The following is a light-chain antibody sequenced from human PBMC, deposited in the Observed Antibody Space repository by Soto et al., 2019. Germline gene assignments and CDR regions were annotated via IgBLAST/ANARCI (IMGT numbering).Light chain of an antibody. J-gene: IGLJ2*01. CDR1: SSDVGGYNY. CDR3: NSYGGTNNYVV. V-gene: IGLV2-8*01. CDR2: DVN. Sequence: HSVLTQPPSASGSPGQSVTISCTGTSSDVGGYNYVSWYRQHPGKAPQLIIYDVNKRPSGVPDRFSGSKSGNTASLTVSGLQAEDEADYFCNSYGGTNNYVVFGGGTKVTVL.